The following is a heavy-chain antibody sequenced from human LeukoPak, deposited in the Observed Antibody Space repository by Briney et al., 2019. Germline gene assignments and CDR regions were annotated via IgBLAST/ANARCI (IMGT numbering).Heavy chain of an antibody. Sequence: ASVKGSCKGSGYTFTSYYMHWVRQAPGQGLEWMGIINPSGGSTSYAQKFQGRVTMTRDTSTSTVYIELSSLRPEDTAVYYCARDGGISSSWYGWHYWGQGTLVTVSS. D-gene: IGHD6-13*01. J-gene: IGHJ4*02. CDR2: INPSGGST. CDR3: ARDGGISSSWYGWHY. V-gene: IGHV1-46*01. CDR1: GYTFTSYY.